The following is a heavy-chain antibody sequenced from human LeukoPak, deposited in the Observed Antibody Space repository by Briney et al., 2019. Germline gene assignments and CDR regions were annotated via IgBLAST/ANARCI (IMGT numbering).Heavy chain of an antibody. J-gene: IGHJ6*04. CDR2: IYHSGST. Sequence: TSETLSLTCTVSGYSISSGYYWGWIRQPPGKGLEWIGSIYHSGSTYYNPSLKSRVTISVDTSKNQFSLKLSSVTAADTAVYYCARGDSYYESVWGKGTTVTVSS. V-gene: IGHV4-38-2*02. CDR3: ARGDSYYESV. CDR1: GYSISSGYY. D-gene: IGHD2-15*01.